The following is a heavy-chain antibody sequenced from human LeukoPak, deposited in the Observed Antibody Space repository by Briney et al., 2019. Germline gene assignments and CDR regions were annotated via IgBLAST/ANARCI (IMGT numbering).Heavy chain of an antibody. V-gene: IGHV4-30-4*01. D-gene: IGHD3-9*01. Sequence: SETLSLTCTVSGASISSGEFYWSWIRQPPGKGLEWIGYIYYSGTTYYNPSLKSRVTISVDTSKNQFSLKLTSVAAADTAVYYCATSLRGLLRYFDNWGQRSLVTVSS. CDR3: ATSLRGLLRYFDN. CDR2: IYYSGTT. CDR1: GASISSGEFY. J-gene: IGHJ4*02.